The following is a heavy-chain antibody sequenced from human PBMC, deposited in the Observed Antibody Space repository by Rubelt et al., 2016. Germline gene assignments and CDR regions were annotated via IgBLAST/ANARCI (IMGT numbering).Heavy chain of an antibody. CDR2: GGST. J-gene: IGHJ4*02. D-gene: IGHD5-18*01. CDR3: AKGGYSV. V-gene: IGHV3-23*01. Sequence: GGSTYYADSVKGRFTISRDNSKNTLYLQMNSLRAEDTAVYYCAKGGYSVWGQGTLVTVSS.